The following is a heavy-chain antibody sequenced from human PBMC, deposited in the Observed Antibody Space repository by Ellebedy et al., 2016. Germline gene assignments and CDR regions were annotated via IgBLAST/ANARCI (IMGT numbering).Heavy chain of an antibody. CDR3: RQGHYANY. Sequence: GGSLRLXXVASGFTFRNFFMSWVRQAPGGGLEWISTISGDGDTTFSADSVKGRFTMSRDIPKNTVYLQMNRLRAEDTAVYYCRQGHYANYWGQGTLVTVSS. J-gene: IGHJ4*02. V-gene: IGHV3-23*01. D-gene: IGHD4-17*01. CDR1: GFTFRNFF. CDR2: ISGDGDTT.